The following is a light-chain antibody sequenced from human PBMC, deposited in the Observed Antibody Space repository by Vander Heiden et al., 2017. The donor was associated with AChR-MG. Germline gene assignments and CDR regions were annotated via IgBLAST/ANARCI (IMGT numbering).Light chain of an antibody. CDR3: QQYYSYPPLT. Sequence: AIRMIQSPSSFSASTGDRVTITCRASEDISTYLAWYQRRPGEAPKLLMYSASTLQSGVPSRFSGSGSGTNFTLTISPLQSEDFATYYCQQYYSYPPLTFGGGTKVVIK. J-gene: IGKJ4*01. V-gene: IGKV1-8*01. CDR1: EDISTY. CDR2: SAS.